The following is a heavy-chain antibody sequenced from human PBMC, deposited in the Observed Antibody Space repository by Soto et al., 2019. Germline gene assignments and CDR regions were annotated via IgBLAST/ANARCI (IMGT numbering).Heavy chain of an antibody. V-gene: IGHV3-30*18. J-gene: IGHJ5*02. CDR2: ISYDGSHQ. Sequence: GGSLRLSCAASGFAFSNYGMHWVRQTPGKGLEWVAVISYDGSHQFYTDSVKGRFTISRDNSKNTLYLQMNSLKTEDTAMYYCAKDPKCCTIGSHFLDNWFDPWGQGTLVTVSS. CDR1: GFAFSNYG. CDR3: AKDPKCCTIGSHFLDNWFDP. D-gene: IGHD2-8*01.